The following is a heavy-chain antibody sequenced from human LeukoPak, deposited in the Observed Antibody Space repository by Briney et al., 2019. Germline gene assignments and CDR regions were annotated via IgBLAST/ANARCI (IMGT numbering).Heavy chain of an antibody. D-gene: IGHD2-2*01. V-gene: IGHV4-34*01. CDR2: INHSGST. CDR3: ARWRIVVVPAARLTYYYYGMDV. Sequence: SETLSLTCAVYGGSFSGYYWSWIRQPPGKGLEWIGEINHSGSTNYNPSLKSRVTISVDTSKNQFSLKLSTVTAADTAVYYCARWRIVVVPAARLTYYYYGMDVWGQGTTVTVSS. CDR1: GGSFSGYY. J-gene: IGHJ6*02.